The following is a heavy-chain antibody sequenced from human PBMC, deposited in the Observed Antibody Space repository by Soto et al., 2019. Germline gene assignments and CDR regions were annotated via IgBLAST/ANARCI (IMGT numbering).Heavy chain of an antibody. CDR3: ARVPYCGGDCYSRDDAFDI. J-gene: IGHJ3*02. CDR2: ISAYNGNT. D-gene: IGHD2-21*02. CDR1: GYTFTSYG. Sequence: ASVKVSCKASGYTFTSYGISWVRQAPGQGLDWMGWISAYNGNTNYAQKLQGRVTMTTDTSTSTAYMELRSLRSDDTAVYYCARVPYCGGDCYSRDDAFDIWGQGTMVTVSS. V-gene: IGHV1-18*01.